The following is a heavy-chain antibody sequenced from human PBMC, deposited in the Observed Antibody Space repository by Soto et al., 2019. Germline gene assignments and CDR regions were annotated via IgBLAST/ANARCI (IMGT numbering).Heavy chain of an antibody. CDR3: AKDRTSSSWYLGWFDP. CDR2: ISWNSGSI. J-gene: IGHJ5*02. CDR1: GFTFDDYA. V-gene: IGHV3-9*01. Sequence: EVQLVESGGGLVQPDRSLRLSCAASGFTFDDYAMHWVRQAPGKGLEWVSGISWNSGSIGYADSVKGRFTISRDNAKNSLYLQMNSLRAEDTALYYCAKDRTSSSWYLGWFDPWGQGTLVTVSS. D-gene: IGHD6-13*01.